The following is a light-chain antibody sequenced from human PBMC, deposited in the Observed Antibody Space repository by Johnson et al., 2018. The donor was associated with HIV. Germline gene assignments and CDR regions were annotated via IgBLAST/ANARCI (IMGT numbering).Light chain of an antibody. Sequence: QSVLTQPPSVSAAPGQKVTISCSGSSSNIGNNYVSWYQQLPGTAPKLLIYENNKRPSGIPDRFSGSKSGTSATLGITGLLTGDEADYYCGTWDTSLSVYVFGTGTKVTVL. J-gene: IGLJ1*01. V-gene: IGLV1-51*02. CDR3: GTWDTSLSVYV. CDR1: SSNIGNNY. CDR2: ENN.